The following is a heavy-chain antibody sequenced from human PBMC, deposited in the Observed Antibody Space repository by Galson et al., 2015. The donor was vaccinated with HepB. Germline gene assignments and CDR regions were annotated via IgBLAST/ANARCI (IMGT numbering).Heavy chain of an antibody. D-gene: IGHD3-10*01. V-gene: IGHV3-7*03. CDR1: GFIFSSNW. CDR3: ARLRVTRVRGLVGVYFDL. J-gene: IGHJ4*02. Sequence: SLRLSCAASGFIFSSNWMSWVRQAPGKGLEWVANINQDGTEKYYVDAVKGRFTISRYNARDSLYLQLNSLRDSDTAIYYCARLRVTRVRGLVGVYFDLWGQGTLVPVTS. CDR2: INQDGTEK.